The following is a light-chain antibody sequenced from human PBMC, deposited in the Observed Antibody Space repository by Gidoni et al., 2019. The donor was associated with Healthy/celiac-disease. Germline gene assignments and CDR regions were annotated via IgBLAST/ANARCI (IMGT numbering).Light chain of an antibody. Sequence: IYSVSIQASGVPDGFSGSKSGNTASMTISGFQAEDEADYYCNSHRRGGTGVFGGGTKLTVL. CDR2: SVS. V-gene: IGLV2-18*02. CDR3: NSHRRGGTGV. J-gene: IGLJ2*01.